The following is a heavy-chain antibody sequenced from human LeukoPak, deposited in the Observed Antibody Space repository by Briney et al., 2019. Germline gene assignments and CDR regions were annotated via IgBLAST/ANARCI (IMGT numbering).Heavy chain of an antibody. CDR3: ARHTRGQDAFDI. CDR2: IYYSGST. Sequence: SETLSLTCTVSGGSISSSSYYWGWIRQAPGKGLEWIGSIYYSGSTYYNPSLKSRVTVSVDTSKNQFSLKLSSVTAADTAAYYCARHTRGQDAFDIWGQGTMVTVSS. CDR1: GGSISSSSYY. J-gene: IGHJ3*02. V-gene: IGHV4-39*01.